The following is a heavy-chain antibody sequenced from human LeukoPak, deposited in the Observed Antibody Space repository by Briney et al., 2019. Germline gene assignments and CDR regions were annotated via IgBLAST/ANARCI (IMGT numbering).Heavy chain of an antibody. CDR1: GGSITSTTYY. D-gene: IGHD6-19*01. Sequence: PSETLSLTCTVSGGSITSTTYYWSWIRQPAGKGPEWIGRIYTSGITAYNPSLESRVTISIDTSKNQFSLRLYSVTAADTAVYYCASSSNGWSHFDYWGQGTLVTVSS. J-gene: IGHJ4*02. CDR2: IYTSGIT. CDR3: ASSSNGWSHFDY. V-gene: IGHV4-61*02.